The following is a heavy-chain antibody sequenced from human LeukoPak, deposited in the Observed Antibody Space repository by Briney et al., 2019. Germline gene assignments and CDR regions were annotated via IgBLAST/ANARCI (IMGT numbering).Heavy chain of an antibody. D-gene: IGHD6-13*01. CDR2: ISSSSSYI. J-gene: IGHJ1*01. V-gene: IGHV3-21*01. Sequence: GGSLRLSCVASGFTFSSYSMNWVRQAPGKGLEWVSSISSSSSYIYYADSVKGRFTISRDNAKNSLYLQMNSLRAEDMAVYYCGREIDGGGIAGAGSLQHWGQGTLVTVSS. CDR1: GFTFSSYS. CDR3: GREIDGGGIAGAGSLQH.